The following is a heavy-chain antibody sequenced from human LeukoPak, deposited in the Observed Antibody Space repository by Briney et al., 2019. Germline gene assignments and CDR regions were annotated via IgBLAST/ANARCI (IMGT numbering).Heavy chain of an antibody. CDR3: ARLYGSGSSLHFDY. D-gene: IGHD3-10*01. V-gene: IGHV4-39*07. Sequence: SETLSLTCRVSGASINSGSNYWGWIRQPPGKTLEWIGSIYSSGSTYYNSSLNIRFIIMIATPKNHFSLTLSSVTPADTAVYYCARLYGSGSSLHFDYWGQGTLVTVSS. J-gene: IGHJ4*02. CDR1: GASINSGSNY. CDR2: IYSSGST.